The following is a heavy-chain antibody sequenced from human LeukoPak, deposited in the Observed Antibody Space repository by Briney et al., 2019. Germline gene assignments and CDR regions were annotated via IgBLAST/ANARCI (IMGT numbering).Heavy chain of an antibody. J-gene: IGHJ5*02. V-gene: IGHV3-9*01. Sequence: PGGSLRLSCAASGFTFDDYAMHWVRQAPGKGLEWVSGISWNSGSIGYADSVKGRFTISRDNSKNTLYLQMNSLRAEDTAVYYCAKDRAVYCSSASCYDNWFDPWGQGTLVTVSS. CDR3: AKDRAVYCSSASCYDNWFDP. CDR1: GFTFDDYA. CDR2: ISWNSGSI. D-gene: IGHD2-2*01.